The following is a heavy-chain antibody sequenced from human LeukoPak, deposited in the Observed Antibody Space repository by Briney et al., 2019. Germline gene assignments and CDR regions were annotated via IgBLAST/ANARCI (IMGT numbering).Heavy chain of an antibody. J-gene: IGHJ4*02. CDR1: GYNFPKSW. V-gene: IGHV5-51*01. CDR2: IYPDDSRT. D-gene: IGHD3-9*01. Sequence: GESLKISCKASGYNFPKSWIGWVRQMPGKGLEWVAIIYPDDSRTNYSPSFQGHVTISVDRSINTAYLQWSSLRASDTPMYYCARPDYFASHDWGQGTLVTVST. CDR3: ARPDYFASHD.